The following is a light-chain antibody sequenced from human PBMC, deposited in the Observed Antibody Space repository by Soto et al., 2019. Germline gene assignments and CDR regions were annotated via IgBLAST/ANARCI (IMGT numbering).Light chain of an antibody. CDR1: QSISSW. CDR2: DAS. CDR3: QQYNSYSGWT. Sequence: DIKMTQSPSTLSASVGDRVTIICRGSQSISSWLAWYQQKPGKAPKLLIYDASSLESGVPSRFSGSGSGTEFTLTISSLQPDDFATYYCQQYNSYSGWTFGQGTKVDIK. J-gene: IGKJ1*01. V-gene: IGKV1-5*02.